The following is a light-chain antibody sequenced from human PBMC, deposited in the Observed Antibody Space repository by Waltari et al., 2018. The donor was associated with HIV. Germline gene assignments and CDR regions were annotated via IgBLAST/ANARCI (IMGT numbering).Light chain of an antibody. J-gene: IGLJ3*02. CDR2: DDS. CDR1: NIGSKS. Sequence: SYVLTKPPSVSVAPGKTARITCGGNNIGSKSVNWSQQRPGQAPRLVIYDDSDRPSGIPERFSGSNSGNTATLTISRVEAGDEADYYCQVWDSSSDWVFGGGTKLTVL. CDR3: QVWDSSSDWV. V-gene: IGLV3-21*03.